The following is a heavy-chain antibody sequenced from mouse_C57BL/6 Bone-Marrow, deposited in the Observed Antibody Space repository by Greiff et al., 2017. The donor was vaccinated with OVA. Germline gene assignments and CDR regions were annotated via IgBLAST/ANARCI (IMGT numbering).Heavy chain of an antibody. J-gene: IGHJ1*03. Sequence: EVKLEESGGDLVKPGGSLKLSCAASGFTFSSYGMSWVLPTPDKSLEWVATISSGGSYTYYPDSVKGRFTISRDNAKNTLYLQMSSLKSEDTAMYYCARDGYYGWYFDVWGTGTTVTVSS. D-gene: IGHD2-3*01. V-gene: IGHV5-6*02. CDR2: ISSGGSYT. CDR3: ARDGYYGWYFDV. CDR1: GFTFSSYG.